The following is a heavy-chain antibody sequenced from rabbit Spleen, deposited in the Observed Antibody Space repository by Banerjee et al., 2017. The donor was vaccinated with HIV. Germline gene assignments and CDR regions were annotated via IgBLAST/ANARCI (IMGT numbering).Heavy chain of an antibody. D-gene: IGHD1-1*01. CDR1: GFTLSNFW. V-gene: IGHV1S45*01. J-gene: IGHJ4*01. CDR2: IYPIIQTT. CDR3: ARDLAAIIGWNFAL. Sequence: QEQLEESGGRLVQPGGSLTLSCKASGFTLSNFWLNWVRQAPGKGLEWIGIIYPIIQTTYYANWVNGRFTISKTSSTTVTLQMTSLTVADTATYFCARDLAAIIGWNFALWGPGTLVTVS.